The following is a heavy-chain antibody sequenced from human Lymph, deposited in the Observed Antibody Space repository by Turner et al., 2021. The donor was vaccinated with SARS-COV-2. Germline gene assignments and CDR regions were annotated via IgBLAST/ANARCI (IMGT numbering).Heavy chain of an antibody. CDR3: ARGLGSSWYSGGFDF. V-gene: IGHV3-33*01. D-gene: IGHD6-13*01. CDR1: GFTFSTYV. J-gene: IGHJ4*02. Sequence: QVQLVESGGGVVQPGRSLRLSCAASGFTFSTYVMHWFRQAPGKGLGWVAVIWYDGSNKYYADSVKGRFTISRDNSKNTLYLQMNSLRAEDTAVYYCARGLGSSWYSGGFDFWGQGTLVTVSS. CDR2: IWYDGSNK.